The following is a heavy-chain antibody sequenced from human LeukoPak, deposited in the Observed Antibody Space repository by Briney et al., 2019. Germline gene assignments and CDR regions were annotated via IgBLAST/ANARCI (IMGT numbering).Heavy chain of an antibody. J-gene: IGHJ6*02. CDR2: INPSGGST. Sequence: ASVKVSCKASGYTFTSYYMHWVRQATGQGLEWMGIINPSGGSTSYAQKFQGRVTMTRDTSTSTVYMELSSLRSEDTAVYYCARADPSEHSGYYGMDVWGQGTTVTVSS. V-gene: IGHV1-46*01. D-gene: IGHD1-14*01. CDR3: ARADPSEHSGYYGMDV. CDR1: GYTFTSYY.